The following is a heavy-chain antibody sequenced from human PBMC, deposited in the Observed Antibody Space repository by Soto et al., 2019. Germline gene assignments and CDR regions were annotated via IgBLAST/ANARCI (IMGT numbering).Heavy chain of an antibody. Sequence: QVQVVQSGAEVKKPGASVKVSCKTSGYIFTSYAMHWVRQAPGQRLEWMGWINAGNGDTKYSQKFNGRVTITRDTSANTAFMELSSLRSEDTAIDDCARELQGLYYFDFWGQGTLVTVSS. V-gene: IGHV1-3*01. CDR3: ARELQGLYYFDF. CDR1: GYIFTSYA. D-gene: IGHD4-4*01. J-gene: IGHJ4*02. CDR2: INAGNGDT.